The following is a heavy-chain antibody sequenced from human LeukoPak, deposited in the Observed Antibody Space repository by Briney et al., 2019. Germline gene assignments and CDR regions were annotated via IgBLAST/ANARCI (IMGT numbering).Heavy chain of an antibody. D-gene: IGHD5-18*01. CDR2: MNPNSGNT. CDR1: GYTFTSYD. V-gene: IGHV1-8*01. Sequence: ASVKVSCKASGYTFTSYDINWVRQATGQGLEWMGWMNPNSGNTGYAQKFQGRVTMTRNTSISTAYMELSSLRSEDTAVYYCARDNGGTAMAYYYYYMDVWGKGTTVTISS. J-gene: IGHJ6*03. CDR3: ARDNGGTAMAYYYYYMDV.